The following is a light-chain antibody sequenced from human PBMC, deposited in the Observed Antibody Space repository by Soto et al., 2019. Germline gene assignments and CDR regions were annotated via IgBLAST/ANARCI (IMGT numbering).Light chain of an antibody. CDR2: GAS. CDR1: QSVSRSY. Sequence: ELVLTQSPGTLSLSQGERATLSGRASQSVSRSYLAWYQKKPGQAPRILIYGASSRATGIPDRFSGSGSGTDFNLTISRLEPEDFAVYEGQQSGSSPITAGPPTRLEN. CDR3: QQSGSSPIT. V-gene: IGKV3-20*01. J-gene: IGKJ5*01.